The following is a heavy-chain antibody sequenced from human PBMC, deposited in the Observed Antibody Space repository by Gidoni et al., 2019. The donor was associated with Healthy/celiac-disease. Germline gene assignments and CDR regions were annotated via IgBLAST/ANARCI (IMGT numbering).Heavy chain of an antibody. CDR1: GFTFSSYA. J-gene: IGHJ6*02. D-gene: IGHD1-26*01. Sequence: EVQLLESGGGLVQPGGSLRLSCAASGFTFSSYAMSWVRQAPGKGLEWVSAISGSGGSTYYADSVKGRFTISRDNSKNTLYLQMNSLRAEDTAVYYCAKGQAKYSGSDYYYYYGMDVWGQGTTVTVSS. CDR3: AKGQAKYSGSDYYYYYGMDV. CDR2: ISGSGGST. V-gene: IGHV3-23*01.